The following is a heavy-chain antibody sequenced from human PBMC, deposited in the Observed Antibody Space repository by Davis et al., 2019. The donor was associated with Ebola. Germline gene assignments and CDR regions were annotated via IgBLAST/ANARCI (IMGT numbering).Heavy chain of an antibody. CDR3: ARLYRGSFDY. CDR2: INPSGGST. V-gene: IGHV1-46*01. Sequence: AASVKVSCKASGYTFTSYYMHWVRQAPGQGLEWMGIINPSGGSTSYAQKFQGRVTMTRDTSISTAYMELSRLRSDDTAVYYCARLYRGSFDYWGQGTLVTVSS. D-gene: IGHD1-14*01. J-gene: IGHJ4*02. CDR1: GYTFTSYY.